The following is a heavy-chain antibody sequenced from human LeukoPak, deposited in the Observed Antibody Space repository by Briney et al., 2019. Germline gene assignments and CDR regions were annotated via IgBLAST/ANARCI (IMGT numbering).Heavy chain of an antibody. CDR2: INHTGNT. CDR3: ARDGDY. V-gene: IGHV4-34*01. J-gene: IGHJ4*02. Sequence: SETLSLTCAVYGGSFSGYYWSWIRQPPGKGLEWIGEINHTGNTNYNPSLKSRVTISVDTSKNQFSLKLSSVTAADTAAYYCARDGDYLGQGTLVTVSS. CDR1: GGSFSGYY.